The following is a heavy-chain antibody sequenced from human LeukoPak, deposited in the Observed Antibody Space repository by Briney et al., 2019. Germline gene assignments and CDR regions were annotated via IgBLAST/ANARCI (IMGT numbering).Heavy chain of an antibody. D-gene: IGHD2-8*01. CDR2: MNPNSGNT. Sequence: ASVKVSCKASGYTFTSYDINWVRQATGQGLEWMGWMNPNSGNTGYAQKFQGRVTMTRNTSISTAYMELSSLRSEDTAVYYCARGGAVSRRYYYYGMDVWGQGTTVTVSS. CDR3: ARGGAVSRRYYYYGMDV. CDR1: GYTFTSYD. J-gene: IGHJ6*02. V-gene: IGHV1-8*01.